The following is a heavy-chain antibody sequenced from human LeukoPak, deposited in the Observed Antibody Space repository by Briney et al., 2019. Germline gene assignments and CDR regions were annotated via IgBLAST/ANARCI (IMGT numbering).Heavy chain of an antibody. J-gene: IGHJ5*02. CDR2: IIPIFGTA. D-gene: IGHD4-17*01. CDR3: ARDWVSYGDYGGSWFDP. Sequence: GASVKVSCKASGGTFSSYAISWVRQAPGQGLEWMGGIIPIFGTANYAQKFQGRVTITADKSTSTAYMELSSLRSEDTAVYYCARDWVSYGDYGGSWFDPWGQGTLVTVSS. V-gene: IGHV1-69*06. CDR1: GGTFSSYA.